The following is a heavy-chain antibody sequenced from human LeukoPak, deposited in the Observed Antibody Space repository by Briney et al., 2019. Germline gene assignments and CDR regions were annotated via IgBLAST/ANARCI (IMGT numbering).Heavy chain of an antibody. CDR2: ISGDGGST. J-gene: IGHJ4*02. CDR3: ANDLYPSEDYYHSSGPADH. D-gene: IGHD3-22*01. V-gene: IGHV3-43*02. Sequence: GGSLRLSCAASGFTFDDYAMHWVRQAPGKGLEWVSLISGDGGSTYYADSVKGRFTISRDNSKNSLYLQMNSLRTEDTALYYCANDLYPSEDYYHSSGPADHWGQGSRVTV. CDR1: GFTFDDYA.